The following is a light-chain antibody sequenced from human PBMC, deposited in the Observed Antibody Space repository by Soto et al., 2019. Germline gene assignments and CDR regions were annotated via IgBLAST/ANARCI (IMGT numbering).Light chain of an antibody. CDR2: GAS. Sequence: EIVMTQSPATLSVSPGERATLSCRASQSVSSNLAWYQQKPGQAPRLLLYGASTRATGIPGRFSGSGSGSEFTLAVSSVQSEEFAVYYCQQHNYWPFFGQGTKLEIK. CDR1: QSVSSN. CDR3: QQHNYWPF. J-gene: IGKJ2*01. V-gene: IGKV3-15*01.